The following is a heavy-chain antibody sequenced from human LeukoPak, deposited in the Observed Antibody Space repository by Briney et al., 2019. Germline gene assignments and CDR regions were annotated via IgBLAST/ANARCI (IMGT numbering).Heavy chain of an antibody. CDR2: ISGSGSTT. CDR1: EFTFSGYA. Sequence: GGSLRLSCAASEFTFSGYAMSWVRQAPGKGLEWVSTISGSGSTTWYADSVKGRFTISRDNSKNSLYLQMNSLRAEDTAVYYCARDWGGLGWYQNWGQGTLVTVSS. J-gene: IGHJ4*02. V-gene: IGHV3-23*01. D-gene: IGHD6-19*01. CDR3: ARDWGGLGWYQN.